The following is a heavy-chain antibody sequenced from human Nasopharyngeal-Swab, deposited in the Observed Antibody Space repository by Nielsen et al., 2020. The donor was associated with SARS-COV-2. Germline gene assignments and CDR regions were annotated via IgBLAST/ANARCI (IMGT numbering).Heavy chain of an antibody. CDR3: TTDRNYDYVWGSYRYEGY. J-gene: IGHJ4*02. D-gene: IGHD3-16*02. CDR2: IKSKTDGGTT. V-gene: IGHV3-15*01. Sequence: GESLKISCAASGFTFSNAWMSWVRQAPGKGLEWVGRIKSKTDGGTTDYAAPVKGRFTISRDDSKNTLYLQMNSLKTEDTAVYYRTTDRNYDYVWGSYRYEGYWGQGTLVTVSS. CDR1: GFTFSNAW.